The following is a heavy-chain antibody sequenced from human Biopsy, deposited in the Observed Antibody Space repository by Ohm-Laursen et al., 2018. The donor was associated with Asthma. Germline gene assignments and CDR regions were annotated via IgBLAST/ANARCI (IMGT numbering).Heavy chain of an antibody. V-gene: IGHV1-2*06. CDR1: GYPFTDYY. J-gene: IGHJ2*01. CDR3: ARIKIRIGAGTDRYLDL. CDR2: IDPNSGGT. D-gene: IGHD3-16*01. Sequence: ASVKVSCKASGYPFTDYYVHWVRQAPGQGLEWMGRIDPNSGGTNYAQKFLGRVTMTRDTSVNTSFMVLSRLRSDDTAVYYCARIKIRIGAGTDRYLDLWGRGTRVTVSS.